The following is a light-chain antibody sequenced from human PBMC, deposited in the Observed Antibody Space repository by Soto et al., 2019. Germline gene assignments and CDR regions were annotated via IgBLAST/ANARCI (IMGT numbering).Light chain of an antibody. J-gene: IGLJ1*01. CDR1: SSDVGGYNY. CDR2: DVS. Sequence: QSVLTQPASVSGSPGQSIAISCTGTSSDVGGYNYVSWYQQHPGKAPKLMVYDVSNRPSGVSNRFPGSKSGNTASLTISGLQAEDEADYYCSSYTSSSTYVFGPGTKVTVL. CDR3: SSYTSSSTYV. V-gene: IGLV2-14*01.